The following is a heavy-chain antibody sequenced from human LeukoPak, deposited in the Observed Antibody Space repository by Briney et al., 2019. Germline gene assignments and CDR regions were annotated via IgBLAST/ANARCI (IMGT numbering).Heavy chain of an antibody. CDR3: ASDCSGGSCYFAFDI. CDR2: INHSGST. J-gene: IGHJ3*02. Sequence: SETLSLTCAVSGGSFSGYYWSWIRQPPGQGLEWIGEINHSGSTNYNPSLKSRGTISVDTSKNQFSLKLSSVTAADTAVYYCASDCSGGSCYFAFDIWGQGTMVTVSS. V-gene: IGHV4-34*01. D-gene: IGHD2-15*01. CDR1: GGSFSGYY.